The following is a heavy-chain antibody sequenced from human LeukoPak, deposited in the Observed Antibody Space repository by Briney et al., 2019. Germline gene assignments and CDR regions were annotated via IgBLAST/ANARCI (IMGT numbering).Heavy chain of an antibody. D-gene: IGHD3-10*01. Sequence: TLSLTCNVSGVSVSDGRYYWTWIRQPPGKALEWLALIYWDDDKRYSPSLKSRLTITKDTSKNQVVLTMTNMDPVDTATYYCAHPGGPGSFDVWGQGTMVTVSS. J-gene: IGHJ3*01. CDR1: GVSVSDGRYY. CDR3: AHPGGPGSFDV. V-gene: IGHV2-5*08. CDR2: IYWDDDK.